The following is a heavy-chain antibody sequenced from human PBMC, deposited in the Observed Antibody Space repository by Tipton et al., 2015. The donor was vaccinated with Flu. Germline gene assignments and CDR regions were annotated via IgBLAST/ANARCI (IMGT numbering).Heavy chain of an antibody. J-gene: IGHJ2*01. CDR3: ARGQWLKWFDL. D-gene: IGHD6-19*01. CDR1: GHTFTRSW. V-gene: IGHV5-51*03. Sequence: VQLVQSGAEVKKPGESLKISCQGSGHTFTRSWIGWVRRLPGKGLEWMGIIYPGDSDTRYSPSFQGQVTISADKSISTAYLQWNSLKASNTAMYYCARGQWLKWFDLWGRGTLVTVSS. CDR2: IYPGDSDT.